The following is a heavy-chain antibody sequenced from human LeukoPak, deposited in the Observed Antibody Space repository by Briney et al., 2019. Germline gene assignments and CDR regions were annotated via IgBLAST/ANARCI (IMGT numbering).Heavy chain of an antibody. CDR1: GDSMSDYF. Sequence: SETLSLTCTVSGDSMSDYFWTWIRQPPGKGLEWIGYAADSGSTNYNPSLKSRVTISVDSSTNHFSLRLTSVTAADTAVYYCARVCRTIFGVVTYYFDYWGQGTLVTVSS. CDR2: AADSGST. V-gene: IGHV4-59*01. J-gene: IGHJ4*02. D-gene: IGHD3-3*01. CDR3: ARVCRTIFGVVTYYFDY.